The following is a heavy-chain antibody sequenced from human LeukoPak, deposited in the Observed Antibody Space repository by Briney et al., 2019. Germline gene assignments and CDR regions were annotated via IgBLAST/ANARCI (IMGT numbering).Heavy chain of an antibody. J-gene: IGHJ4*02. CDR2: INPNSGGT. CDR1: GYTFTGYY. D-gene: IGHD1-26*01. CDR3: ARGRESHGHYFHF. V-gene: IGHV1-2*02. Sequence: ASVKVSCKASGYTFTGYYMHWVRQAPGQGLEWMGWINPNSGGTNYAQKFQGRVTMTRDTSISTAYMELNSLRTEDTAVYYCARGRESHGHYFHFWGQGTLVTVSS.